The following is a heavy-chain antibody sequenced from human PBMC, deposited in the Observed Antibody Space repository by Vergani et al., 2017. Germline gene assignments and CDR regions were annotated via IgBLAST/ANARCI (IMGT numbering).Heavy chain of an antibody. Sequence: QVQLVQSGAEVKKPGSSVKVSCKASGGTFSSYAISWVRQAPGHGLEWMGRIIPIFGTANYAQKFQGRVTITTDESTSTAYMELSRLRSEGTAVYYCEGEERATLPVYFQHWGQGTLVTVSS. CDR1: GGTFSSYA. CDR3: EGEERATLPVYFQH. D-gene: IGHD5-24*01. CDR2: IIPIFGTA. V-gene: IGHV1-69*18. J-gene: IGHJ1*01.